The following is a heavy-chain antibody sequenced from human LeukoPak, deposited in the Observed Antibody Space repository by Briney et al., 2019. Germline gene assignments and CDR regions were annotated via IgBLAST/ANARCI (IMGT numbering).Heavy chain of an antibody. V-gene: IGHV3-30*03. Sequence: GRSLRLSCAASGFTFSSYGMHWVRQAPGKGLEWVAVISYDGSNKYYADSVKGRFTISGDNSKNTLYLQMNSLRGEDTAVYYCASEGIAAAADIWGQGTMVTVSS. D-gene: IGHD6-13*01. CDR3: ASEGIAAAADI. J-gene: IGHJ3*02. CDR1: GFTFSSYG. CDR2: ISYDGSNK.